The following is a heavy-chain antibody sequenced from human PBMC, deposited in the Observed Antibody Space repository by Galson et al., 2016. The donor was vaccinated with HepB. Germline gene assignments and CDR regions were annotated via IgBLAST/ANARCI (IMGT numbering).Heavy chain of an antibody. D-gene: IGHD3-10*01. V-gene: IGHV3-74*01. CDR1: GLTFTTYW. J-gene: IGHJ4*02. CDR2: INSDGSTT. Sequence: SLRLSCAASGLTFTTYWMYWVRQAPGKGLVWVARINSDGSTTTYAHSVKGRFTISSDNAKNTLYLQMNSLRAEDTARYYCARGEATVVRGATAADWGQGTLVTVSS. CDR3: ARGEATVVRGATAAD.